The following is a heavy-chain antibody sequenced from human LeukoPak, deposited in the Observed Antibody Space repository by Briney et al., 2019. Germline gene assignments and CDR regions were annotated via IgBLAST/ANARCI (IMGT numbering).Heavy chain of an antibody. CDR1: GFTFITYG. V-gene: IGHV3-23*01. CDR2: ISASGGST. CDR3: AKDPSTLTLTDDY. Sequence: GGTLRLSCVASGFTFITYGMTWVRQAPGKGLEWVSTISASGGSTHHADSVRGRFTISRDNSKNTLYLQMNSLRAEDTAIYYCAKDPSTLTLTDDYWGQGTLVTVSS. J-gene: IGHJ4*02.